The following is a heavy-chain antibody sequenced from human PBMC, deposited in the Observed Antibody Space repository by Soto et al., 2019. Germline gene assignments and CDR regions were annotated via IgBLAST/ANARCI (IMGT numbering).Heavy chain of an antibody. CDR3: ARDGPIVVVVAATQGWGDAFDI. V-gene: IGHV1-46*01. D-gene: IGHD2-15*01. J-gene: IGHJ3*02. CDR1: GYTFPNYY. Sequence: HVQLVQSGAEVKKPGASVKVSCKASGYTFPNYYMHWGRQATGQGLEWMGIINPSGGSTSYAQQFQGRITMYRDTSTSTVYMELSSLRSEDTAVYYCARDGPIVVVVAATQGWGDAFDIWGQGAMVTVSS. CDR2: INPSGGST.